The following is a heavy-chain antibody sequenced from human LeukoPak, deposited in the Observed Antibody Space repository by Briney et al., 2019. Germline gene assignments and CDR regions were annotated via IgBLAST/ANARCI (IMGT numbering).Heavy chain of an antibody. CDR1: GYTFTTYA. CDR2: INTVNGDT. Sequence: ASVKVSCKASGYTFTTYAIHWTRQAPGQRLEWLGWINTVNGDTRYSQTFQGRVTITRDTSASTTYMELSSMRPEATAMYYCARDMGSGRLRYWGQGTLVTVSS. V-gene: IGHV1-3*04. D-gene: IGHD1-26*01. J-gene: IGHJ4*02. CDR3: ARDMGSGRLRY.